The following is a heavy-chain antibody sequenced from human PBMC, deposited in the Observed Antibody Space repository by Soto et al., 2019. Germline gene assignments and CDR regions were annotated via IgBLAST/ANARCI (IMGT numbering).Heavy chain of an antibody. D-gene: IGHD6-13*01. CDR2: IYYSGSP. CDR1: GDSISTYY. CDR3: ARGGNAALADYFCGMDV. V-gene: IGHV4-59*01. J-gene: IGHJ6*02. Sequence: QVQLQESGPGLVKPSEPLSLTCTVSGDSISTYYWTWIRQPPGKGLEWIGYIYYSGSPSYNPSLKSRVTISVDTAKNECSLKVGSVTAADTAMYLCARGGNAALADYFCGMDVWGQGTTVTVSS.